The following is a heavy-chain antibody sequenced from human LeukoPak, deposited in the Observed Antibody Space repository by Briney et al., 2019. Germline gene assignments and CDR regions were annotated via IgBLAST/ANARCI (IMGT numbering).Heavy chain of an antibody. CDR2: ITGSGGST. CDR3: AKSSYDDTSGYNREYYFDC. Sequence: GGSLRLSCAASEFTFSSYSMSWVRQAPGKGLEWVSSITGSGGSTYFADSVKGRFTISRDNSRNTLCLQLNSLRAEDTAVYYCAKSSYDDTSGYNREYYFDCWGQGTLVTVSS. D-gene: IGHD3-22*01. CDR1: EFTFSSYS. V-gene: IGHV3-23*01. J-gene: IGHJ4*02.